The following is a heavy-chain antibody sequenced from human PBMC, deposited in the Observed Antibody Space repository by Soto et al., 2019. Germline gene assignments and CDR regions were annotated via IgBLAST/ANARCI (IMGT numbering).Heavy chain of an antibody. J-gene: IGHJ6*02. D-gene: IGHD6-13*01. Sequence: VGSLRLSCAASGFTFRSYDMHWVRQAPGKGLEWMGVISFDGIKKYYADSVKGRFTISRDSSKNKLYLQMYSLRPEDTAVYYCAKPIVAAGYYGMDVWGHGTTVTVSS. V-gene: IGHV3-30*18. CDR1: GFTFRSYD. CDR3: AKPIVAAGYYGMDV. CDR2: ISFDGIKK.